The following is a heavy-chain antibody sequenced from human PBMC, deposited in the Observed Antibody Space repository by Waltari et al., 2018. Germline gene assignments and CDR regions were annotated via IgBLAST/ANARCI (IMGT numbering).Heavy chain of an antibody. Sequence: QVQLVESGGGLVKPGGSLRLSCAASGFTFSYYSMSWIRQAPGKGLEWGSYMSSSGSTRYYADSGKGRFTISRENAKNSLYLQMNSPRAEDTAVYYCARDKFGGFDPWGQGTLVTVSS. V-gene: IGHV3-11*04. CDR1: GFTFSYYS. D-gene: IGHD3-16*01. J-gene: IGHJ5*02. CDR3: ARDKFGGFDP. CDR2: MSSSGSTR.